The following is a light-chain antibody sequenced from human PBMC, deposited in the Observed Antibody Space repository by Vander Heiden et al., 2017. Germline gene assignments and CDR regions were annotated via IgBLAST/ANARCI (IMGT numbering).Light chain of an antibody. V-gene: IGKV3-20*01. CDR2: GAS. CDR3: QQYGASAYT. CDR1: QSVSNSY. Sequence: VLKRSPGTLSLSPGERATLSCRASQSVSNSYLAWYQQRPGQAPRLLISGASSRATGIPDRFTGSGSGTDFTLTISRLEPDDFAVYYCQQYGASAYTFGQGTKLEIK. J-gene: IGKJ2*01.